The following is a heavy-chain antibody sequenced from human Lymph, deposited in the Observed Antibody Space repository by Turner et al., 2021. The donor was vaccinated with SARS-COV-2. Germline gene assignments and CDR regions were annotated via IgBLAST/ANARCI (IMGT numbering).Heavy chain of an antibody. CDR1: VGSISSGGYS. V-gene: IGHV4-31*03. Sequence: QVQLQESGPGLVKPSQTLSLTCTVSVGSISSGGYSWSWIRQHPGKGLEWIGYIYYSVSTYYNPSRKSRVTISVDTSKNQFSLKLSSVTAADTAVYYCARDYGGNSNYFVYWGQGTLVTVSS. D-gene: IGHD4-17*01. J-gene: IGHJ4*02. CDR3: ARDYGGNSNYFVY. CDR2: IYYSVST.